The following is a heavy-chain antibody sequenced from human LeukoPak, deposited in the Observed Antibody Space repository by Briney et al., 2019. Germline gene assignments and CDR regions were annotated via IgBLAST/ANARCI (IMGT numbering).Heavy chain of an antibody. CDR2: IIPIFGTA. Sequence: ASVKVFCKASGGTFSSYAISWVRQAPGQGLEWMGGIIPIFGTANYAQKFQGRVTITADESRSTAYMELSSLRSEDTAVYYGAREIRFYDSSGFYYTFDYWGQGTLVTVSS. CDR3: AREIRFYDSSGFYYTFDY. CDR1: GGTFSSYA. J-gene: IGHJ4*02. V-gene: IGHV1-69*13. D-gene: IGHD3-22*01.